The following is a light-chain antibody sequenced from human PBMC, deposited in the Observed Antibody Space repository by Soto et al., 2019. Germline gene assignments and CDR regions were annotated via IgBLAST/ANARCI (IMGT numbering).Light chain of an antibody. CDR1: QSLLYSNGYNY. J-gene: IGKJ1*01. V-gene: IGKV2-28*01. Sequence: DIVMTQSPLSLSVTPGEPASISCRSSQSLLYSNGYNYLDWYLQKPGQSPQLXIYLGSNRASGVPDRFRGSGSGTDFTLKISRVEADDVGIYFCAQGRHWPPTFGQGTKVDIK. CDR2: LGS. CDR3: AQGRHWPPT.